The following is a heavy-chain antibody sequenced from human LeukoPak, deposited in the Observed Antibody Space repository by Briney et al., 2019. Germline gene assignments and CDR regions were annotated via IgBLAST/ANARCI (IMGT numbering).Heavy chain of an antibody. CDR3: ASPQDSSSSNPFDY. J-gene: IGHJ4*02. V-gene: IGHV3-30*01. D-gene: IGHD6-6*01. CDR1: GFTFSTYG. Sequence: PGRSLRLSCAASGFTFSTYGMHWVRQAPGKGLEWVAVISYDGSKTYYADSVKGRFTISRDNSKNTLYVQMNSLRGEDTAVYYCASPQDSSSSNPFDYWGPGTLVTVSS. CDR2: ISYDGSKT.